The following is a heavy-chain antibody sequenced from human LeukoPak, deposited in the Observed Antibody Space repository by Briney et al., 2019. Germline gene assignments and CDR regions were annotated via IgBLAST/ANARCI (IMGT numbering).Heavy chain of an antibody. D-gene: IGHD3-22*01. CDR2: IYPGDSDT. V-gene: IGHV5-51*01. CDR3: ARAPRGDSSGYYFLNP. CDR1: GYSFTSYW. Sequence: GESLKISCKGSGYSFTSYWIGWVRQMPGKGLEWMGIIYPGDSDTRYSPPFQGQVTISADKSISTAYLQWSSLKASDTAMYYCARAPRGDSSGYYFLNPWGQGTLVTVSS. J-gene: IGHJ5*02.